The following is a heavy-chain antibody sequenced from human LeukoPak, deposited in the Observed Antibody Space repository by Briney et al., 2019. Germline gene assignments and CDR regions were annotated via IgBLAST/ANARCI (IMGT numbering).Heavy chain of an antibody. CDR3: AKGRSGSCYSDCDY. D-gene: IGHD2-15*01. CDR2: VGGSGDSI. V-gene: IGHV3-23*01. CDR1: GFTFSNYA. Sequence: GGSLRLSCAASGFTFSNYAMTWVRQAPGKGLEWVSAVGGSGDSIFYADSVKGRFTISRDNSKNTVYLQMNSLRVEDTAVYYCAKGRSGSCYSDCDYWGQGTLVTVSP. J-gene: IGHJ4*02.